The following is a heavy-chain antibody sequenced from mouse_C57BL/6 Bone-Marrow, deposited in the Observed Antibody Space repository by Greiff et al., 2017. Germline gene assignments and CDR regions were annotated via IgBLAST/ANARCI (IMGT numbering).Heavy chain of an antibody. CDR2: IYPRDGST. D-gene: IGHD6-2*01. V-gene: IGHV1-85*01. J-gene: IGHJ1*03. CDR1: GYTFTSYD. Sequence: QVQLQQSGPELVKPGASVKLSCTASGYTFTSYDINWVKQRPGQGLEWIGWIYPRDGSTKYNAKFKGKATLTVDTSSSTAYMELHSLTSEDSAVYGCTRVEFDASGVEWYFDFWGTGTTVTVSS. CDR3: TRVEFDASGVEWYFDF.